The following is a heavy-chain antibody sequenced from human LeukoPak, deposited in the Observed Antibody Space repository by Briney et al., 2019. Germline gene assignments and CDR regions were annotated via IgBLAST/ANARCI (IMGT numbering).Heavy chain of an antibody. Sequence: PSETLSLTCTVSGGSISSSSSYWGWIRQPPGKGLEWMVSVRYSGRTYYNPSLKSRLTMSLDTSKNQFSLRLTSVTAADTAVYSCARHYYDSSGLEYYFDYWGQGTLVTVSS. CDR2: VRYSGRT. V-gene: IGHV4-39*01. J-gene: IGHJ4*02. D-gene: IGHD3-22*01. CDR3: ARHYYDSSGLEYYFDY. CDR1: GGSISSSSSY.